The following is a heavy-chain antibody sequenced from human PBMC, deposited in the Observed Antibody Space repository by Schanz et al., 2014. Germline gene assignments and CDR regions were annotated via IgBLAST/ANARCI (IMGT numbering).Heavy chain of an antibody. CDR1: GYTSTGYY. CDR2: INPNSGTT. CDR3: VRVPSRDVSFDL. V-gene: IGHV1-2*02. Sequence: QVQLVQSGAEMKKPGASVKVSCKASGYTSTGYYMHWVRQAPGQGLEWMGWINPNSGTTNYAQKLQGRVTMTADTSANTAYMELRSLRSDDTAHYYCVRVPSRDVSFDLWGRGTLVTVSS. D-gene: IGHD3-16*01. J-gene: IGHJ2*01.